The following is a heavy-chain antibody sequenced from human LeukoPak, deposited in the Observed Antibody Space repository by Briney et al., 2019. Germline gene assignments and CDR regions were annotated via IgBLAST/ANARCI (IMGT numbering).Heavy chain of an antibody. V-gene: IGHV4-39*01. CDR2: IYYSGST. J-gene: IGHJ4*02. CDR3: ASREDYYDTGYYFDY. Sequence: SQTLSLTCTVSGGSISSSSYYWGWIRQPPGKGLEWIGSIYYSGSTYYNPSLKSRVTISVDTSKNQFSLKLSSVTAADTAVYYCASREDYYDTGYYFDYWGQGTLVTVSS. D-gene: IGHD3-22*01. CDR1: GGSISSSSYY.